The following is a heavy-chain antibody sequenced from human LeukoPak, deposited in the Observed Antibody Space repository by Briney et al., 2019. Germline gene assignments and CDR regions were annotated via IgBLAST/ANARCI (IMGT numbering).Heavy chain of an antibody. Sequence: SETLSLTCTVSGGSISSSSYYWGWIRQPPGKGLEWIGYIYYSGSTNYNPSLKSRVTISVDTSKNQFSLKLSSVTAADTAVYYCARDRGYSYGPDYWGQGTLVTVSS. D-gene: IGHD5-18*01. J-gene: IGHJ4*02. CDR1: GGSISSSSYY. CDR2: IYYSGST. V-gene: IGHV4-61*01. CDR3: ARDRGYSYGPDY.